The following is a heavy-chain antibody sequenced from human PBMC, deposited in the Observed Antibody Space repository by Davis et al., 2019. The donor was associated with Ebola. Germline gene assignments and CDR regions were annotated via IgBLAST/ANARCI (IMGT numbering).Heavy chain of an antibody. CDR3: AREGVRSSALLVWPYYFDY. CDR2: ISSSGSTT. CDR1: GFTFSSYE. J-gene: IGHJ4*02. V-gene: IGHV3-48*03. Sequence: GESLKISCAASGFTFSSYEMNWVRQTSGKGLELVSYISSSGSTTYYADSVKGRFTISRDNAKNSLYLQMNSLRAEDTAVYYCAREGVRSSALLVWPYYFDYWGQGTLLTVSS. D-gene: IGHD3-16*01.